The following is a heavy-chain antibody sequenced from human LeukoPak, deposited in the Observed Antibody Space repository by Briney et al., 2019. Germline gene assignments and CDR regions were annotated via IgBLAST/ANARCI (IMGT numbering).Heavy chain of an antibody. J-gene: IGHJ4*02. Sequence: GGSLRLSCAASGFTFSSYGMHWVRQVPGEGLEWVAFIRYDGSNKYYGDSVKGRFTISRDNSKNTLYLQMNSLRAEDTAVYYCAKDQRGYAGGSYYVPVEYWGQGTLVTVSS. CDR3: AKDQRGYAGGSYYVPVEY. CDR1: GFTFSSYG. CDR2: IRYDGSNK. D-gene: IGHD1-26*01. V-gene: IGHV3-30*02.